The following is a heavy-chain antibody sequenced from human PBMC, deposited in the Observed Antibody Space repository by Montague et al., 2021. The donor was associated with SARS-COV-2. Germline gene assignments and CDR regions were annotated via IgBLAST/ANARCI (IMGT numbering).Heavy chain of an antibody. D-gene: IGHD1-1*01. Sequence: SETLSLTCTVSGGSISSYYWSWIRQPPGKGLEWIGYLNYSGSTNYNPSLKSRVTISVDTSKNQFSLRLNSVTAADTAVYYCARHPPGYRYFSYFDVWGKGTTVTVSS. CDR3: ARHPPGYRYFSYFDV. V-gene: IGHV4-59*01. CDR1: GGSISSYY. CDR2: LNYSGST. J-gene: IGHJ6*03.